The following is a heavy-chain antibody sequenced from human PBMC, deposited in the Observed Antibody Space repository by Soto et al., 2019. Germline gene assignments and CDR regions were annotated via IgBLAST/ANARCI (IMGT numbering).Heavy chain of an antibody. Sequence: EVQLLESGGGLVQPGGSLRLSCAASGFTFSSYAMSWARQAPGKGLEWVSAISGSGGSTYYADSVKGRFTISSDNSKNTLYLQMTSLRAEDTAVYYCAKDSSAYPGGYFDYWGQGTLVTVSS. CDR3: AKDSSAYPGGYFDY. CDR1: GFTFSSYA. D-gene: IGHD3-22*01. CDR2: ISGSGGST. V-gene: IGHV3-23*01. J-gene: IGHJ4*02.